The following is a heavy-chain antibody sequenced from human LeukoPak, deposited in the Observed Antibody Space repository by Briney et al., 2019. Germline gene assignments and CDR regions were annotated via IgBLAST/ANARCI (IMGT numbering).Heavy chain of an antibody. V-gene: IGHV3-74*01. J-gene: IGHJ4*02. CDR2: INSDGSST. CDR3: ARDPIVDTDDYYFDY. D-gene: IGHD5-18*01. CDR1: GFTFSSYW. Sequence: PGGSLRLSCAASGFTFSSYWMHWVRQAPGKGLVWVSRINSDGSSTSYADSVKGRFTISRDNSKNTLYLQMNSLRAEDTAVYYCARDPIVDTDDYYFDYWGQGTLVTVSS.